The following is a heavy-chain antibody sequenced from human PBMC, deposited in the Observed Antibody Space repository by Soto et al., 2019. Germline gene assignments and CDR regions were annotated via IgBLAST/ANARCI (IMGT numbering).Heavy chain of an antibody. J-gene: IGHJ3*02. Sequence: SVKVACKASGGTFSSYAISWVRQAPGQGLEWMGGIIPIFGTANYAQKFQGRVTITADESTSTAYMELSSLRSEDTAVYYCARSLRITGTQFTSLAFDIWGQGTMVTVSS. D-gene: IGHD1-20*01. CDR1: GGTFSSYA. CDR3: ARSLRITGTQFTSLAFDI. CDR2: IIPIFGTA. V-gene: IGHV1-69*13.